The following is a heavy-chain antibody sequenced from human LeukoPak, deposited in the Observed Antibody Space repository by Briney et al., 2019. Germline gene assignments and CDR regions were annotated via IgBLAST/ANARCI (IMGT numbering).Heavy chain of an antibody. Sequence: GSSVKVSCKASGGTFSSYAISWVRQAPGQGLEWMGGIIPIFGTANYAQKFQGRVTITTDESTSTAYMELSSLRSEDTAGYYCARESVAYCGGDCYAFDIWGQGTMVTVSS. CDR2: IIPIFGTA. D-gene: IGHD2-21*02. CDR3: ARESVAYCGGDCYAFDI. V-gene: IGHV1-69*05. CDR1: GGTFSSYA. J-gene: IGHJ3*02.